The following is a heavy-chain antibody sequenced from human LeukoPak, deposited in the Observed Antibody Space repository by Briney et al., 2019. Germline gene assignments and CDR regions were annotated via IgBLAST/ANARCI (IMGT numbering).Heavy chain of an antibody. CDR3: ARSPPASPFDY. Sequence: GGSLRLSCAASGSTVSRDYMSWVHQAPGKGLEWVSIIYSGGDTYYADSVKGRFTISRDISKNTLYLQMNNLRADDTAFYYCARSPPASPFDYWGQGTLVTVSS. D-gene: IGHD2-2*01. CDR1: GSTVSRDY. V-gene: IGHV3-53*01. CDR2: IYSGGDT. J-gene: IGHJ4*02.